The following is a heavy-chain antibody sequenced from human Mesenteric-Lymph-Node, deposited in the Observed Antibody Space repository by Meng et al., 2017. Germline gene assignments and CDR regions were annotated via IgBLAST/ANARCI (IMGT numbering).Heavy chain of an antibody. V-gene: IGHV7-4-1*04. J-gene: IGHJ5*02. CDR3: VRGDWFDP. CDR2: INTNTGNP. Sequence: QVQLGQSGSELKKPGAEVKVSCKASGYTLTTYAMNWVRQAPGQGLEWMGWINTNTGNPTYAQGFTGRFVFSLDTSVNMAYLQITSLKAEDTAVYYCVRGDWFDPWGQGTLVTVSS. CDR1: GYTLTTYA.